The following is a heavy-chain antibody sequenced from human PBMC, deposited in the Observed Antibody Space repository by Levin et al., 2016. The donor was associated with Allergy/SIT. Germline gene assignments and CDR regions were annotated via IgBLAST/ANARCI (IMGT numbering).Heavy chain of an antibody. CDR1: GFTFSSYA. J-gene: IGHJ4*02. Sequence: GESLKISCAASGFTFSSYAMHWVRQAPGKGLEWVAVISYDGSNKYYADSVKGRFTISRDNSKNTLYLQMNSLRAEDTAVYYCARDREVATAYFDYWGQGTLVTVSS. D-gene: IGHD5-12*01. V-gene: IGHV3-30-3*01. CDR2: ISYDGSNK. CDR3: ARDREVATAYFDY.